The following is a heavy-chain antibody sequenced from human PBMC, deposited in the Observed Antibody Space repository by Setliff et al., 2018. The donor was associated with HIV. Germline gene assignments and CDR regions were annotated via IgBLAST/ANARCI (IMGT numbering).Heavy chain of an antibody. CDR1: GFTFSTYW. D-gene: IGHD4-4*01. Sequence: PGGSLRLSCAASGFTFSTYWMSWVRQAPGKGLEWVADIKQDGSEKFYVDSVKGRFTISRDNAKNSLYLQMNSLRAEDTAVYYCTRDSEFTATNFDDAFDIWGQGTMVTVSS. CDR3: TRDSEFTATNFDDAFDI. J-gene: IGHJ3*02. CDR2: IKQDGSEK. V-gene: IGHV3-7*01.